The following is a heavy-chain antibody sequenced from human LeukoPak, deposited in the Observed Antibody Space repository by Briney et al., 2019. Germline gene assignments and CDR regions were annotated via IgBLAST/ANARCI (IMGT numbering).Heavy chain of an antibody. CDR1: GYTFTSYG. V-gene: IGHV1-18*01. D-gene: IGHD3-9*01. CDR2: ISAYNGNT. J-gene: IGHJ4*02. Sequence: GASVKVSCKASGYTFTSYGISWVRQAPGQGLEWMVWISAYNGNTNYAQELQGRITMTTDTSTSTAYMELRSLRSDDAAVYYSARALTGSDPPCDYWGQGTLVTVSS. CDR3: ARALTGSDPPCDY.